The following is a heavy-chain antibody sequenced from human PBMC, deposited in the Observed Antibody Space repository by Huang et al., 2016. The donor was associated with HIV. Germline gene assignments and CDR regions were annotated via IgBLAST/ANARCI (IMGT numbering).Heavy chain of an antibody. CDR1: GGSFSGYY. J-gene: IGHJ4*02. CDR2: INHTCKT. V-gene: IGHV4-34*01. CDR3: AREKAADSAWYGVYYFDY. D-gene: IGHD6-19*01. Sequence: QVQLRQWGAGLVKPSETLSLTCAVYGGSFSGYYWTWIRQSPGKGWDWSGEINHTCKTKHQPSLKSRVTIAKDTAKNQCSRQLSSGSAADTGVYFCAREKAADSAWYGVYYFDYWGEGALVTVTS.